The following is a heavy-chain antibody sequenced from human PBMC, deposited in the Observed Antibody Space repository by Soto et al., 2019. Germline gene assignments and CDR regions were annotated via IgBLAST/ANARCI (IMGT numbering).Heavy chain of an antibody. J-gene: IGHJ2*01. D-gene: IGHD3-10*01. V-gene: IGHV3-23*01. CDR3: AKDPTLWFGELYGSDWYFDL. Sequence: GGSLRLSCAASGFTFSSYAMSWVRQAPGKGLEWVSAISGSGGSTYYADSVKGRFTISRDNSKNTLYLQMNSLRAEDTAVYYCAKDPTLWFGELYGSDWYFDLWGRGTLVTVSS. CDR2: ISGSGGST. CDR1: GFTFSSYA.